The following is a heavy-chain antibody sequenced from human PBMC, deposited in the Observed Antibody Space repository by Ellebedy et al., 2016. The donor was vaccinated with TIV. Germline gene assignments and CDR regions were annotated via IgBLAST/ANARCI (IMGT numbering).Heavy chain of an antibody. CDR2: VYPGDSET. V-gene: IGHV5-51*01. J-gene: IGHJ3*02. D-gene: IGHD3-22*01. CDR3: ARRLDSRGYDAFDI. Sequence: GESLKISCKGSEYRFTNYWIGWVRQIPGKGLEWMGMVYPGDSETRYTPSFQGQVTLSVDKSIRTAYLQWSSLRASDTAMYYCARRLDSRGYDAFDIWGQGTMVTVSS. CDR1: EYRFTNYW.